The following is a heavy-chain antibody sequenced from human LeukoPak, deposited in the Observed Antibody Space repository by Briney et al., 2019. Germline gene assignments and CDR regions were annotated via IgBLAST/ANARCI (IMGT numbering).Heavy chain of an antibody. CDR3: AKDSNSGSYYMDV. CDR1: GFTFNDYT. J-gene: IGHJ6*03. CDR2: ISWDGGYT. D-gene: IGHD1-26*01. V-gene: IGHV3-43*01. Sequence: GGSLRLSCAASGFTFNDYTMYWVRQAPGKGLEWVSLISWDGGYTYYADSVKGRFTISRDNSKNSLYLQMSSLRTEDTALYYCAKDSNSGSYYMDVWGKGTTVTVSS.